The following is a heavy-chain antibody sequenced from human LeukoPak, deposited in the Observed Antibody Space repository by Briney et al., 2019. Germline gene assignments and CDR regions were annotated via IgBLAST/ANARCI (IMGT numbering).Heavy chain of an antibody. CDR3: ARSIGPSTNPYYYGMDV. V-gene: IGHV4-59*08. Sequence: SETLSLTCTVSGXSINAYYWRWIRQPPGEGLEWIGYISYSGSTNYNPSLKSRVTISVDTSKNHFSLRLTSVTAADTAVYFCARSIGPSTNPYYYGMDVWGQGTTVTVSS. CDR2: ISYSGST. CDR1: GXSINAYY. J-gene: IGHJ6*02. D-gene: IGHD2-2*01.